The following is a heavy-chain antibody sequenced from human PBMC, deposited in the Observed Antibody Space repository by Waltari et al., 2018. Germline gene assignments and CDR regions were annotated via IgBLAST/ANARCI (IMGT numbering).Heavy chain of an antibody. Sequence: QVQLQQWGAGLLKPSETLSLTCAVYGGSFSGYYWSWIRQPPGKGLEWIGEINHSGSTNYNPSLKSRFTSSRDNAKNSLYLQMNRLRAEDTAVYYCARARIGGATFPFDPWGQGTLVTVSS. CDR1: GGSFSGYY. CDR2: INHSGST. CDR3: ARARIGGATFPFDP. V-gene: IGHV4-34*01. D-gene: IGHD1-26*01. J-gene: IGHJ5*02.